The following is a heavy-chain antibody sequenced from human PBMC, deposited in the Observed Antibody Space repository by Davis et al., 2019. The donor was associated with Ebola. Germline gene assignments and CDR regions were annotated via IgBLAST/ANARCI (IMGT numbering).Heavy chain of an antibody. CDR3: ARGWFRGSMDV. CDR2: TYYNSKWYK. V-gene: IGHV6-1*01. D-gene: IGHD3-10*01. CDR1: GDSVSSGG. Sequence: HSQTLSLTCAISGDSVSSGGWNWIRQSPSRGLEWLGRTYYNSKWYKDYAVSVKSRITINPDTSNNQFSLQLSSVTPEDTGLYYCARGWFRGSMDVWGEGTTVTVSS. J-gene: IGHJ6*04.